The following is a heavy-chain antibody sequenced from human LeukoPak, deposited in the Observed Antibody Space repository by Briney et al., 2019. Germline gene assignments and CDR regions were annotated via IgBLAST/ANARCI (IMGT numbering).Heavy chain of an antibody. J-gene: IGHJ3*02. CDR2: IYYSGST. V-gene: IGHV4-59*01. Sequence: SETLSLTCTVSDGSSSSSSWNWIRQPPGKGLERIGYIYYSGSTNYNPSLKSRVTISVDTSKNQFSLKLSSVTAADTAVYYCARDNWEFTGWNDLDAFDIWGQGTMVTVSS. D-gene: IGHD1-1*01. CDR3: ARDNWEFTGWNDLDAFDI. CDR1: DGSSSSSS.